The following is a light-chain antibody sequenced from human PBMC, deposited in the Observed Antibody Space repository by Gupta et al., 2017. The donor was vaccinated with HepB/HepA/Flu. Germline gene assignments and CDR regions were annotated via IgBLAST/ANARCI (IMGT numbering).Light chain of an antibody. CDR3: QQTASGPPT. CDR1: QNIAFY. J-gene: IGKJ1*01. Sequence: IQMTQSPSSVPASFGDRVTIPCLASQNIAFYLNWYQQKPGKAPRFLIYTASTLQSGVPSRFSGSGSGTDFTLTISRLQTEDFATYFCQQTASGPPTFGPGTKVEI. V-gene: IGKV1-39*01. CDR2: TAS.